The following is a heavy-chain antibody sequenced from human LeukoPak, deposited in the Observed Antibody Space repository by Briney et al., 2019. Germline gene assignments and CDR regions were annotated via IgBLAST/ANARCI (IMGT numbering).Heavy chain of an antibody. CDR3: ARRPPYYYDSSDAFDI. D-gene: IGHD3-22*01. J-gene: IGHJ3*02. V-gene: IGHV1-69*05. CDR2: IIPIFGTA. Sequence: SVKVSCKASGGTFSSYAISWVRQAPGQGLEWMGGIIPIFGTANYAQKFQGRVTITTDESTSTAYMELSSLRSEDTAVYYCARRPPYYYDSSDAFDIWGQGTMVTVSS. CDR1: GGTFSSYA.